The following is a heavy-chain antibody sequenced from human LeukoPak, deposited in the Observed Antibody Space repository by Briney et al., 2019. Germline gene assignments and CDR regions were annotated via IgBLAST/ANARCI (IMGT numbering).Heavy chain of an antibody. CDR1: GFTSSTDA. CDR2: ISASGTA. CDR3: AHISSSWPDY. D-gene: IGHD6-13*01. V-gene: IGHV3-23*01. J-gene: IGHJ4*02. Sequence: PGGSLRLSCAASGFTSSTDAMTWVRQAPGKGLEWVSVISASGTAHYADSMKGRFTISRDNSKNKVYLQLSSLRPEDTAVYYCAHISSSWPDYWGQGTLVTVSS.